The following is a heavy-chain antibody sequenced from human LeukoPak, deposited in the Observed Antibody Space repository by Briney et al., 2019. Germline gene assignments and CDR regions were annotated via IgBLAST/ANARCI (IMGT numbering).Heavy chain of an antibody. Sequence: GGSLRLSCAASGFNVSNNYMTWVRQAPGKGLEWVPLIYSSGSTYYADSVKGRFTISRDNSKNTLYLQVNSLRAEDTAVYYCARRGDGGRSFDYWGQGTLVTVSS. V-gene: IGHV3-53*01. CDR2: IYSSGST. CDR3: ARRGDGGRSFDY. J-gene: IGHJ4*02. D-gene: IGHD4-23*01. CDR1: GFNVSNNY.